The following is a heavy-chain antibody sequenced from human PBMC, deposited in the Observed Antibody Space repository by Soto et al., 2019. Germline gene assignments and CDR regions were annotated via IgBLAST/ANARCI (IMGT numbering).Heavy chain of an antibody. V-gene: IGHV4-34*01. Sequence: SETLSLTCAVYCGSFSGYYWSWIRQPPGKGLEWIGEINHSGSTNYNPSLKSRVTISVDTSKNQFSLKLSSVTAADTAVYYCARGRYCSGGSCYSTLDYWGQGTLVTVSS. CDR2: INHSGST. J-gene: IGHJ4*02. D-gene: IGHD2-15*01. CDR1: CGSFSGYY. CDR3: ARGRYCSGGSCYSTLDY.